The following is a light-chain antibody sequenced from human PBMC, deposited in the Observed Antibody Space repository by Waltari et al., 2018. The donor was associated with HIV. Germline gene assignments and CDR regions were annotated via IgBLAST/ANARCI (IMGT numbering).Light chain of an antibody. Sequence: QSVLTQPPSVSAAPGQTVTISCSGRGSNIGGHEVSWYQQLPGTAPKLLIYDNEKRAAGIPDRFSGSKSGTSATLGITGLQTGDEADYYCGTWDSSLSAVFGGGTKVTV. J-gene: IGLJ3*02. V-gene: IGLV1-51*01. CDR3: GTWDSSLSAV. CDR1: GSNIGGHE. CDR2: DNE.